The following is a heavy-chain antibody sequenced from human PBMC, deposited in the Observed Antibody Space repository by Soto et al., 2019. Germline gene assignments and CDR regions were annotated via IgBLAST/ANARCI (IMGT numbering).Heavy chain of an antibody. J-gene: IGHJ4*02. V-gene: IGHV3-30*18. CDR2: ISYDGSNK. CDR3: AKGSLLWLGGFPSFDY. D-gene: IGHD3-10*01. CDR1: GFTFSSYV. Sequence: PGGSLRLSCAASGFTFSSYVMHWVRQAPGKGLEWVAVISYDGSNKYYADSVKGRFTISRDNSKNTLYLQMNSLRAEDTAVYYCAKGSLLWLGGFPSFDYWGEGTLLTVST.